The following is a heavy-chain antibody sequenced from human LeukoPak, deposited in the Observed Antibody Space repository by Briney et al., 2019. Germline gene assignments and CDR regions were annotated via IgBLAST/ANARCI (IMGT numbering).Heavy chain of an antibody. Sequence: GASVKVSCKASGYTFTGYYMHWVRQAPGQGLEWMGWINPNSGGTNYAQKFQGRVTMTRDTSISTAYMELSRLRSDDTAVYYCARLTYGSGSYSPQFDYWGQGTLVTVSS. CDR3: ARLTYGSGSYSPQFDY. CDR2: INPNSGGT. J-gene: IGHJ4*02. D-gene: IGHD3-10*01. V-gene: IGHV1-2*02. CDR1: GYTFTGYY.